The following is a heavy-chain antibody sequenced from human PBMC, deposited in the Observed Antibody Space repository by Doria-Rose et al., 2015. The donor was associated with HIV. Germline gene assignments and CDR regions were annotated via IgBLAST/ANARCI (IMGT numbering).Heavy chain of an antibody. CDR3: ARIKSSRWYHKYYFDF. V-gene: IGHV2-26*01. CDR1: GGSLSSPGMG. Sequence: QVTLKESGPVLVKPTETLTLTCTVSGGSLSSPGMGVSWIRQPPGKALEWLANIFSDDGRSYDTSLKSRLTISSGTSNSQVVLTMTDMDPVDTATYYCARIKSSRWYHKYYFDFWGQGTLVIVSA. J-gene: IGHJ4*02. D-gene: IGHD6-13*01. CDR2: IFSDDGR.